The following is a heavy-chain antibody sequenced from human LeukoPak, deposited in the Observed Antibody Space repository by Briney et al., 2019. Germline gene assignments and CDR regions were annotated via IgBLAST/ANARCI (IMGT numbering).Heavy chain of an antibody. CDR2: IYYSGST. Sequence: KASETLSLTCTVSGGSISSYYWSWIRQPPGKGLEWIGYIYYSGSTNYNPSLKSRVTISVDTSKNQFSLKLSSVTAADTAVYYCAGYCSGGSCYSGYNWFDPWGQGTLVTVSS. V-gene: IGHV4-59*01. J-gene: IGHJ5*02. CDR3: AGYCSGGSCYSGYNWFDP. CDR1: GGSISSYY. D-gene: IGHD2-15*01.